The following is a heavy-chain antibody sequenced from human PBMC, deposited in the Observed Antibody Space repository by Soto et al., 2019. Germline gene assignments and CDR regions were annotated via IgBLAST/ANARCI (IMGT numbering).Heavy chain of an antibody. CDR2: ISATGGGT. Sequence: PGGSLRLSCAASGFKFSNYAMSWVRQAPGKGLEWVSLISATGGGTYYADSVKGRFTISRDNSHNTLYLQVQSLTAEDKAVYYCAKDRRAGGNSTFYFDFWGQGAQVTVSS. J-gene: IGHJ4*02. CDR3: AKDRRAGGNSTFYFDF. D-gene: IGHD3-16*01. V-gene: IGHV3-23*01. CDR1: GFKFSNYA.